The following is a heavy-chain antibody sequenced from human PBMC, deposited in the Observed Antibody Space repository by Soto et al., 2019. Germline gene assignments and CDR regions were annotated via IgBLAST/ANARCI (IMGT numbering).Heavy chain of an antibody. J-gene: IGHJ1*01. CDR3: ARGASLFIAAAGTEYFQH. CDR1: GGSISSYY. CDR2: IYYSGST. V-gene: IGHV4-59*01. Sequence: PSETLSLTCTVSGGSISSYYWSWIRQPPGKGLEWIGYIYYSGSTNYNPSLKSRVTISVDTSKNQFSLKLSSVTAADTAVYYCARGASLFIAAAGTEYFQHWGQGTRVTVSS. D-gene: IGHD6-13*01.